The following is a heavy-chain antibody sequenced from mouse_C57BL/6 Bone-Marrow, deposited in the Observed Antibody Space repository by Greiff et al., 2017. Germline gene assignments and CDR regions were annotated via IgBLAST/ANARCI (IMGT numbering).Heavy chain of an antibody. J-gene: IGHJ1*03. CDR3: ARKILLWHWYFDV. CDR2: LNPSNGGT. D-gene: IGHD2-1*01. Sequence: QVQLQQPGTELVKPGASVKLSCKASGYTFTSYWMHWVKQRPGQGLEWIGNLNPSNGGTNYTEKFKSKATLTVDKSSSTAYMQLSSLTSEDSAVYYCARKILLWHWYFDVWGTGTTVTVSS. CDR1: GYTFTSYW. V-gene: IGHV1-53*01.